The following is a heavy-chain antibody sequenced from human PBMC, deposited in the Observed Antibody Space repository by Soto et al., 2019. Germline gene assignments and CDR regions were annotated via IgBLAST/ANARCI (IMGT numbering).Heavy chain of an antibody. CDR1: GFTFSDHY. J-gene: IGHJ3*01. CDR3: ARVKECSSTSCYARDAFDV. V-gene: IGHV3-11*01. CDR2: ISSGGSAI. Sequence: QVQLVESGGGLVKPGGSLRLSCAASGFTFSDHYMSWIRQAPRKGLEWASYISSGGSAIYYADSVKGRFTISRDNAKNSLDIEMDRLRAEATAVYYCARVKECSSTSCYARDAFDVWGQGTMVTVSS. D-gene: IGHD2-2*01.